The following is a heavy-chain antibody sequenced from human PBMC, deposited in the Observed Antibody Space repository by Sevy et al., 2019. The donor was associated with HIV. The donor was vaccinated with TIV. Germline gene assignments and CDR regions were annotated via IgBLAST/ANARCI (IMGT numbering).Heavy chain of an antibody. J-gene: IGHJ4*01. V-gene: IGHV3-7*01. CDR2: IKPDGSDK. CDR1: GLSFSAYW. Sequence: GGSLRLSCAASGLSFSAYWMNWVRQAPGKGLEWVANIKPDGSDKHYVDSAEGRFTISRDNAKNSLYLQMNSLRVEDTAMYYCAQETFGRFDSWGHGTLVTVSS. CDR3: AQETFGRFDS. D-gene: IGHD1-26*01.